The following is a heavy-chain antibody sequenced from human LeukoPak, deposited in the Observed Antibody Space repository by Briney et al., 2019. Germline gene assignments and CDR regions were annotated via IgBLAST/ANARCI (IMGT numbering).Heavy chain of an antibody. CDR3: ATSTVTTYYFDY. J-gene: IGHJ4*02. Sequence: GGSLRLSCAAPGFTFSSYAMSWVRQAPGKGLEWVSVISGGGGSTYYADSVKGRFTISRDNSKNTLYLQMNSPRAEDTAVYHCATSTVTTYYFDYWGQGTLVTVSS. D-gene: IGHD4-17*01. CDR1: GFTFSSYA. V-gene: IGHV3-23*01. CDR2: ISGGGGST.